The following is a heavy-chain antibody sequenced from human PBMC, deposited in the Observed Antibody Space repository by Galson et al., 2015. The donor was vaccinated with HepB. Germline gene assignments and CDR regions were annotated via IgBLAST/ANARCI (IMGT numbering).Heavy chain of an antibody. Sequence: CAASRFSFSDYAMYWVRQAPGKGLEWVAVISYDGSNKYYGDLVKGRFTISRDNSKNTLYLQMNSLRNEDTAVYYCGRGGLRAVAGTKGDYWGQGTLVTVSS. CDR1: RFSFSDYA. D-gene: IGHD6-19*01. CDR2: ISYDGSNK. CDR3: GRGGLRAVAGTKGDY. J-gene: IGHJ4*02. V-gene: IGHV3-30*04.